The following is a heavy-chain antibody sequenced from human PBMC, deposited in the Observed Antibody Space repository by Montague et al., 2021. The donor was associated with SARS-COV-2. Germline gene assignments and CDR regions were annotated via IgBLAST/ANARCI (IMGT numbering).Heavy chain of an antibody. CDR1: GFTFSSYA. D-gene: IGHD3-10*01. CDR2: ISYDGSNK. CDR3: ARDAQNGRHTYYYGSGSYYRLGAVDY. Sequence: SLRLSCPASGFTFSSYAMHWVRQAPGKGLEWVAVISYDGSNKYXXXSXXXRFXISRDSSKNTLYLQMNSLRAEDTAVYYCARDAQNGRHTYYYGSGSYYRLGAVDYWGQGTLVTVSS. V-gene: IGHV3-30*04. J-gene: IGHJ4*02.